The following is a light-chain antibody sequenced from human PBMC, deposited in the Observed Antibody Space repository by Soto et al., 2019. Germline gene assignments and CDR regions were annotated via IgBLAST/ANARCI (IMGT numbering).Light chain of an antibody. CDR2: DVS. J-gene: IGLJ2*01. Sequence: QSALTQPASVSGSPGQSITISCTGTSSDVGRYNYVSWYQHHPGKAPKLMIYDVSNRPSGVSNRFSGSKSGNTASLTISGLQAEDEADYYCTSYTISSTLVFGGGTKLTVL. CDR3: TSYTISSTLV. V-gene: IGLV2-14*03. CDR1: SSDVGRYNY.